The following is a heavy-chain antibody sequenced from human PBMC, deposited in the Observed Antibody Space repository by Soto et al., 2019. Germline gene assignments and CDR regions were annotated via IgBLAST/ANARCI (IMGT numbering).Heavy chain of an antibody. V-gene: IGHV4-30-4*01. Sequence: PSETLSLTCTVSGGSISSGDYYWSWIRQPPGKGLEWIGYIYYSGSTYYNPSLKSRVTISVDTSKNQFSLKLSSVTAADTAVYYCARDARLLRYNWEGDAFDIWGQGTMVTVSS. J-gene: IGHJ3*02. CDR3: ARDARLLRYNWEGDAFDI. D-gene: IGHD1-20*01. CDR1: GGSISSGDYY. CDR2: IYYSGST.